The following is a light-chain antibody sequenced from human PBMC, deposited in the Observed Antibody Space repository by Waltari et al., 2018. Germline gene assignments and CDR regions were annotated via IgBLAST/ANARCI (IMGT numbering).Light chain of an antibody. Sequence: QSALTQPASMSGSPGQSITVPCTGTSSDYVSWYQQLPGKAPQVIIYDVDKRPSGVSIRFSGSKSGNTASLTISGLQAEDEADYFCSSHTRTNTLEMIFGGGTKVTVL. CDR2: DVD. J-gene: IGLJ2*01. V-gene: IGLV2-14*03. CDR3: SSHTRTNTLEMI. CDR1: SSDY.